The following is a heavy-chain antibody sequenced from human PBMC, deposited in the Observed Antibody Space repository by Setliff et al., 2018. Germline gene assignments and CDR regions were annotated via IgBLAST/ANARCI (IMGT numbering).Heavy chain of an antibody. CDR3: AREVGTSTFSDAFDV. CDR1: GDSISSGDYF. CDR2: IYHSGSA. Sequence: SSETLSLTCTVSGDSISSGDYFWSWIRQPPGKGLEWIAYIYHSGSAYYNPSLKSRVTMSVDTSKNQFSLHLTSVTAADTAVYYCAREVGTSTFSDAFDVWGQGMMVTVSS. V-gene: IGHV4-30-4*08. J-gene: IGHJ3*01. D-gene: IGHD1-26*01.